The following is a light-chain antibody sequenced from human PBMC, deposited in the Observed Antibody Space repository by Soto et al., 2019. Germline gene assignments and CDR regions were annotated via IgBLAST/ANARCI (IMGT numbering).Light chain of an antibody. J-gene: IGKJ5*01. CDR1: QSIASY. CDR2: AAS. V-gene: IGKV1-33*01. CDR3: QQYESLPLT. Sequence: DIQMTQSPSSLSASVGDRVTITCRASQSIASYLNWYQQRPGKAPKLLIHAASDLETGVPSRFSGSGSGTGFTFTISSLQPEDFATYYCQQYESLPLTFGQGTRLEIK.